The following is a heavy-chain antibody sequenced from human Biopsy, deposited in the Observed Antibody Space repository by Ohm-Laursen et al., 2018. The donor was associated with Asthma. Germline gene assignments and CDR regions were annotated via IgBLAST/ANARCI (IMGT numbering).Heavy chain of an antibody. CDR3: ARTYYDFLTGQVNDAFAI. Sequence: ASVKVSCKASRYTFTSYDINWVRQATGQGLEWMGWMNPNSGNTGYPQNFQGRVTMTRDTSASTAYMELSSLRSEDTAVYYCARTYYDFLTGQVNDAFAIWGQGTMVTVSS. V-gene: IGHV1-8*01. D-gene: IGHD3-9*01. CDR2: MNPNSGNT. J-gene: IGHJ3*02. CDR1: RYTFTSYD.